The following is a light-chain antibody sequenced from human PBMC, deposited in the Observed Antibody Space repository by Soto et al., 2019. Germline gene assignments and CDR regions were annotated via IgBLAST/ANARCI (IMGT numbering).Light chain of an antibody. J-gene: IGLJ3*02. V-gene: IGLV7-43*01. CDR1: TGVVTSGYY. Sequence: CAPSTGVVTSGYYPNWFQQKPGQAPRALIYKTNNRHSWTPARFSGSLLGGEAALTLSGVQPEDEAEYYCLLMYGGAWVFGGGTKLTVL. CDR2: KTN. CDR3: LLMYGGAWV.